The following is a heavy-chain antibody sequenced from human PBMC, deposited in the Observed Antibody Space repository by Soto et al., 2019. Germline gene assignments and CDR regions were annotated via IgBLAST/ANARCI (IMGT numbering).Heavy chain of an antibody. V-gene: IGHV3-33*01. Sequence: GGSLRLSCEASGFTFSNFGMNWVRQAPGKGLEWVARVWYDGSSKYYVDSVKGRFTISRDNSKETVYLQMNSLRAEDTGVYYCARGSKDSYPGSRIFDFWGRGTLVTVSS. J-gene: IGHJ4*02. D-gene: IGHD2-15*01. CDR2: VWYDGSSK. CDR1: GFTFSNFG. CDR3: ARGSKDSYPGSRIFDF.